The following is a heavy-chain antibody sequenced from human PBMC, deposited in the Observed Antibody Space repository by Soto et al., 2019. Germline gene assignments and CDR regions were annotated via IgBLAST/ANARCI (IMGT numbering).Heavy chain of an antibody. Sequence: SETLSLTCAVYGGSFSGYYWSWIRQPPGKGLEWIGEINHSGSTNYNPPLKSRVTISVDTSKNQFSLKLSSVTAADTAAYYCARGRGYSGYDWNWFDPWGQGTLVTVSS. CDR1: GGSFSGYY. J-gene: IGHJ5*02. V-gene: IGHV4-34*01. D-gene: IGHD5-12*01. CDR3: ARGRGYSGYDWNWFDP. CDR2: INHSGST.